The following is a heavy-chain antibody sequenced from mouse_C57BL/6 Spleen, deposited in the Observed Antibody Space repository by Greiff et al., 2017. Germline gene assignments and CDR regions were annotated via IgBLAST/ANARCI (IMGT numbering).Heavy chain of an antibody. D-gene: IGHD2-3*01. CDR2: ISGGGGNT. Sequence: EVKLMESGGGLVKPGGSLKLSCAASGFTFSSYTMSWVRQTPEKRLEWVATISGGGGNTYYPDSVKGRFTISRDNAKNTLYLQMSSLRSEDTALYYCARDDGYYDYWGQGTTLTVSS. V-gene: IGHV5-9*01. J-gene: IGHJ2*01. CDR3: ARDDGYYDY. CDR1: GFTFSSYT.